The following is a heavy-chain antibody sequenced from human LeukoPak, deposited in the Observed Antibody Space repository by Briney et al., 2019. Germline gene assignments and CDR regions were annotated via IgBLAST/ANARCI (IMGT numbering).Heavy chain of an antibody. CDR2: ISWDGSSI. CDR3: ASEKNWFDP. CDR1: GFTFSSYS. J-gene: IGHJ5*02. Sequence: GGSLRLSCAASGFTFSSYSMNWVRQAPGKGLEWVSLISWDGSSIYYADSVKGRFTISRDNAKNSLYLQMNSLRAEDTAVYYCASEKNWFDPWGQGTLVTVSS. V-gene: IGHV3-48*04.